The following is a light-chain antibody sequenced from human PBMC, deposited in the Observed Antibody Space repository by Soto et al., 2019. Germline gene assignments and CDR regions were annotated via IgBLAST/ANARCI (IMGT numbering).Light chain of an antibody. J-gene: IGKJ5*01. Sequence: DIQLTQSPSFLSASVGDRVTITCRASQGISSYLAWYQQKPGKAPKLLIYAASTLYGGVPSRFSGSGSGTDFALTITSLQAEDFATYYCQQLRMYPSTFGGGTRLEIK. CDR1: QGISSY. CDR2: AAS. CDR3: QQLRMYPST. V-gene: IGKV1-9*01.